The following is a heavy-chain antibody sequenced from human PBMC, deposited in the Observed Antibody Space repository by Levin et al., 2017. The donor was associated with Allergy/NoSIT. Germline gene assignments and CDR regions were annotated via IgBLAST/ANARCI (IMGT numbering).Heavy chain of an antibody. D-gene: IGHD1-1*01. J-gene: IGHJ4*02. V-gene: IGHV4-30-4*01. CDR1: GGSIRSGDHY. CDR2: IYYDGST. CDR3: AKNYIQLWAFDY. Sequence: SQTLSLTCTVSGGSIRSGDHYWSWIRQSPGKGLEWIGYIYYDGSTHYNPSLRSRVTISVDTSKSQFSLKLSSVTAADTAVYYCAKNYIQLWAFDYWGQGTLVTVSS.